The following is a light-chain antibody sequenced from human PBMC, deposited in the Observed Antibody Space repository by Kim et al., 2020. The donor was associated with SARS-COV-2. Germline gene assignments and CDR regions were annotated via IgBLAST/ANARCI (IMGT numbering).Light chain of an antibody. CDR1: NIGTKN. V-gene: IGLV3-21*04. CDR2: YDH. J-gene: IGLJ2*01. CDR3: QVWDSNSDPVV. Sequence: APGQTARITCGGKNIGTKNVHWYRQQAGQAPVVVIYYDHDRPSGVPERVSCSNSGNTATLTISRVEAEEEADDYCQVWDSNSDPVVFGGGTQLTVL.